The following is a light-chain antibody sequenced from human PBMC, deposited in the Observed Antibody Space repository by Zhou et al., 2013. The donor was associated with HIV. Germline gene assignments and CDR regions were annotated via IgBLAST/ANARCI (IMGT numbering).Light chain of an antibody. CDR2: GAS. V-gene: IGKV3-15*01. J-gene: IGKJ2*01. Sequence: EKVMTQSPATLSVSPGERVTLSCRASQSVGSNLAWYQQRPGQAPRLLIYGASTRAAGIPARFSGSGSGTEFTLTISSMQSEDFAVYYCQQNNDRPRTFGQGTKLEIK. CDR3: QQNNDRPRT. CDR1: QSVGSN.